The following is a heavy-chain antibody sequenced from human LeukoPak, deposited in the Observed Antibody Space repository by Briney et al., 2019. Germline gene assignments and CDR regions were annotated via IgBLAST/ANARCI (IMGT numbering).Heavy chain of an antibody. D-gene: IGHD2-2*01. Sequence: GGSLRLSCAASGFTFSSYGMYWVRQAPGKGLAWVSYISSSSRTIYYADSVKGRFTISRDNAKNSLYLQMNSLRDEDTAVYYCARDPRDGYCSSTSCYGALDIWGQGTMVTVSS. V-gene: IGHV3-48*02. CDR2: ISSSSRTI. CDR3: ARDPRDGYCSSTSCYGALDI. CDR1: GFTFSSYG. J-gene: IGHJ3*02.